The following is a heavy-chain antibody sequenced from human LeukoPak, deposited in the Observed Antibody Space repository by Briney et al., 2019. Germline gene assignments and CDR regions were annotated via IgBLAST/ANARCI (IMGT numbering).Heavy chain of an antibody. CDR2: INPNSGGT. CDR1: GYTFTGYY. J-gene: IGHJ4*02. CDR3: ARDGRAYCSGGSCLIVDY. D-gene: IGHD2-15*01. Sequence: ASVKVSCKASGYTFTGYYMHWVRQAPGQGLEWMGWINPNSGGTNYAQKFQGRVTMTRDTSISTAYMELSRLRSDDTAVYYCARDGRAYCSGGSCLIVDYWGQGTLVTVSS. V-gene: IGHV1-2*02.